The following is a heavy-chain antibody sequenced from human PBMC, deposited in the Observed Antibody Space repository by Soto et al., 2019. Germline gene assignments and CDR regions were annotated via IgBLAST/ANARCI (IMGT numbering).Heavy chain of an antibody. V-gene: IGHV1-2*02. CDR3: ARVIRGAYYNSPLDT. J-gene: IGHJ5*02. Sequence: ASVKVSCKASGYTFTGYFMHWVRQAPGQGLEWMGWINPYSGGADYAQSFQGRVTMTRDTSISTVYMELSRLRFDDTAVYYCARVIRGAYYNSPLDTWGQGTVVTV. D-gene: IGHD3-10*01. CDR1: GYTFTGYF. CDR2: INPYSGGA.